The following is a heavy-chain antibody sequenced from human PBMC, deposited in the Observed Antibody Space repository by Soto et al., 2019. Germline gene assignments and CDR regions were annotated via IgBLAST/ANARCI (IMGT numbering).Heavy chain of an antibody. V-gene: IGHV3-30*03. D-gene: IGHD6-13*01. CDR1: GFIFSSYA. CDR2: ISYDGSNK. CDR3: ARGIAATGKSPPDY. J-gene: IGHJ4*02. Sequence: HPGGSLRLSCAASGFIFSSYAMHWVRQAPGKGLEWVAVISYDGSNKYYVDSVKGRFTISRDNSKNTLYLQMNSLRAEDASVYYCARGIAATGKSPPDYWGQGTLVTVSS.